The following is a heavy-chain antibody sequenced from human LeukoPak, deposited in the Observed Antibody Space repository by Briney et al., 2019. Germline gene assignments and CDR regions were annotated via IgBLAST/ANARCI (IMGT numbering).Heavy chain of an antibody. J-gene: IGHJ4*02. D-gene: IGHD2-2*01. CDR1: GGSISSYY. Sequence: SETLSLTCTVSGGSISSYYWSWIRQPAGKGLEWIGRIYTSGSTNYNPSLKSRVTMSVDTSKNQFSLKLCSVTAADTAVYYCARVDCSSTSCQFDYWGQGTLVTVSS. CDR3: ARVDCSSTSCQFDY. CDR2: IYTSGST. V-gene: IGHV4-4*07.